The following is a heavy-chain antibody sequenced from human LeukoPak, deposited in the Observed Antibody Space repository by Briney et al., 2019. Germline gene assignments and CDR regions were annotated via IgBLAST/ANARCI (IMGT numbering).Heavy chain of an antibody. D-gene: IGHD6-19*01. CDR3: ARDTAVAHFDY. CDR1: GFTFSNYW. Sequence: GGSLRGSCAASGFTFSNYWMSWVRQAPGKGLEWVSYITGSSSTTHYADSVKGRFTISRDNAKNSLFLQMNSLRAEDTAFYYGARDTAVAHFDYWGQGTLVTVSS. J-gene: IGHJ4*02. V-gene: IGHV3-48*01. CDR2: ITGSSSTT.